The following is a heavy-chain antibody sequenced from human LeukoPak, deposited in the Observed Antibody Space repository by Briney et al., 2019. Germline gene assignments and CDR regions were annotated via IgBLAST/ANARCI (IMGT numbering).Heavy chain of an antibody. Sequence: PGGSLRLSCAASGFTFSGSAMHWVRQASGKGLEWVGRIRSKANSYATAYAASVKGRFTISRDDSKNTAYLQMNSLKTEDTAVYYCTRALYYYDSSGFDYWGQGTLVTVSS. J-gene: IGHJ4*02. D-gene: IGHD3-22*01. V-gene: IGHV3-73*01. CDR2: IRSKANSYAT. CDR1: GFTFSGSA. CDR3: TRALYYYDSSGFDY.